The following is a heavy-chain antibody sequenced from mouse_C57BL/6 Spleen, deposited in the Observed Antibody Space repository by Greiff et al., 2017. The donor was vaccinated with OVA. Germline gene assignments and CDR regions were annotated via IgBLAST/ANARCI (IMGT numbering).Heavy chain of an antibody. CDR1: GYTFTSYG. J-gene: IGHJ4*01. CDR3: ADGYYFFMDY. V-gene: IGHV1-81*01. Sequence: VKLMESGAELARPGASVKLSCKASGYTFTSYGISWVKQRTGQGLEWIGEIYPRSGNTYYNEKFKGKATLTADKSSSTAYMELRSLTSEDSAVYFCADGYYFFMDYWGQGTSVTVSS. CDR2: IYPRSGNT. D-gene: IGHD2-3*01.